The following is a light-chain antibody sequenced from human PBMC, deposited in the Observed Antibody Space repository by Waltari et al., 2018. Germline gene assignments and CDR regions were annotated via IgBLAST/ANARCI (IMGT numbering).Light chain of an antibody. CDR2: DAS. V-gene: IGKV3-11*01. Sequence: EVVLTQSPATLSLSPGERATLSCKASQSVGTFLAWYQQKLGQPPRLLIYDASKRATGIPARFSGTGSGTDFTLTVSSLQPEDFAVYYWQHRSDWPPELSFGGGTKVEIK. CDR3: QHRSDWPPELS. J-gene: IGKJ4*01. CDR1: QSVGTF.